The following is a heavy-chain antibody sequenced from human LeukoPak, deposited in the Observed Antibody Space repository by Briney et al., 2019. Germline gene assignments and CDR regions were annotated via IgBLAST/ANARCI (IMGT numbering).Heavy chain of an antibody. D-gene: IGHD6-19*01. CDR1: GGSFSGYY. CDR3: ARETGVQWLAWFDP. V-gene: IGHV4-34*01. J-gene: IGHJ5*02. Sequence: KPSETLSLTCAVYGGSFSGYYWSWIRQPPGKGLEWIGEINHSGSTNYNPSLKSRVTISVDTSKNQFSLKLSSVTAADTAVYYCARETGVQWLAWFDPWGQGTLVTVSS. CDR2: INHSGST.